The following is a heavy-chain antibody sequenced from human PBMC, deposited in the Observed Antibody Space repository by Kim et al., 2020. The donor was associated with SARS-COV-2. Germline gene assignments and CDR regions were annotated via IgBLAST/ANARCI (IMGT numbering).Heavy chain of an antibody. J-gene: IGHJ6*02. Sequence: GRFTISRDNSKNSLYLQMNSLRTEDTAMYYCEKEGGVITIVGVVRNGGMDVWGQGTTVTVSS. D-gene: IGHD3-3*01. V-gene: IGHV3-43*01. CDR3: EKEGGVITIVGVVRNGGMDV.